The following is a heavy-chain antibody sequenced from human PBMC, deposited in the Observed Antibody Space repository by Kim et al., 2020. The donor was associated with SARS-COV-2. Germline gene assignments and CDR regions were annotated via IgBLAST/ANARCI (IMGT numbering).Heavy chain of an antibody. J-gene: IGHJ4*02. V-gene: IGHV3-48*03. D-gene: IGHD3-22*01. CDR3: ARDSRSPALAYYYDSSGFDH. CDR2: ISSSGSTI. CDR1: GFTFSSYE. Sequence: GGSLRLSCAASGFTFSSYEMNWVRQAPGKGLEWVSYISSSGSTIYYADSVKGRSTISRDNAKNSLYLQMNSLRAEDTAVYYCARDSRSPALAYYYDSSGFDHWGQRTLVPVSS.